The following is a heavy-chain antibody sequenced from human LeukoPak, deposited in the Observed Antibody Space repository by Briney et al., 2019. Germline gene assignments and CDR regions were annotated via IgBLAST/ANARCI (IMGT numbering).Heavy chain of an antibody. CDR1: GFTFSSYS. D-gene: IGHD6-13*01. CDR3: ARDHEGYSSSWPLYYYYYYGMDV. Sequence: PGGSLRLSCAASGFTFSSYSMNWVRQAPGKGLEWVSSISSSSSYIYYADSVKGRFTISRDNAKNSLYLQMNSLRAEDTAVYYCARDHEGYSSSWPLYYYYYYGMDVWGQGTTVTVSS. V-gene: IGHV3-21*01. CDR2: ISSSSSYI. J-gene: IGHJ6*02.